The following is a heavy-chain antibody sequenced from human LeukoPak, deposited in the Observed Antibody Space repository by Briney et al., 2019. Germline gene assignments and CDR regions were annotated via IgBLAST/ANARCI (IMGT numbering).Heavy chain of an antibody. V-gene: IGHV4-59*08. CDR1: GGSISSYY. J-gene: IGHJ4*02. CDR2: IYYSGST. CDR3: ARHRGSSSLFDY. D-gene: IGHD6-6*01. Sequence: SETLSLTCTVSGGSISSYYWSWIRQPPGKGLEWIGYIYYSGSTNYDPSLKSRVTISVDTSKNQFSLKLSSVAAADTAVYYCARHRGSSSLFDYWGQGTLVTVSS.